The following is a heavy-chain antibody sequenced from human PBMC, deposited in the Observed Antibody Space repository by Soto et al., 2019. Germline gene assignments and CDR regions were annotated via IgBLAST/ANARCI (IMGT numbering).Heavy chain of an antibody. CDR1: GYTFTSYA. J-gene: IGHJ4*02. CDR2: INAGNGNT. D-gene: IGHD2-15*01. CDR3: GRGPGGPDGPGDY. V-gene: IGHV1-3*01. Sequence: QVQLVQSGAEVKKPGASVKVSCKASGYTFTSYAMHWVRQAPGPRLEWMGWINAGNGNTKYSQKFRGRVTLTRDTSASTAYMELSSLRSEDTAVYYCGRGPGGPDGPGDYWGQGTLVTVSS.